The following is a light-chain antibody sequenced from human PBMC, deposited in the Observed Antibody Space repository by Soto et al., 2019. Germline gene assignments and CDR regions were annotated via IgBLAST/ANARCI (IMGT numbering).Light chain of an antibody. J-gene: IGKJ1*01. Sequence: ERVISQSRATLSLGPRVRATRSCRASQSISDTLAWYQQKPGQAPRLLIYGASARVPGFPARFSGSGSGTDFTLTIIRLQSEDFAVYYCQQYHNRPWPFGQGTKVDI. V-gene: IGKV3-15*01. CDR1: QSISDT. CDR3: QQYHNRPWP. CDR2: GAS.